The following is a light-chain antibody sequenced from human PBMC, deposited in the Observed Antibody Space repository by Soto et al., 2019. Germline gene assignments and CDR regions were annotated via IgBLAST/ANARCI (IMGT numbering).Light chain of an antibody. Sequence: EIVMTQSPATVSVSPGERATLSCRASQSVSDKLAWYQQKPGQAPRLLIYHASARATGIPARFSGSGSGTEFTLTISGLQSEDFGVYYCQQYNNWPPWTFGQGTKVEIK. V-gene: IGKV3-15*01. CDR3: QQYNNWPPWT. J-gene: IGKJ1*01. CDR1: QSVSDK. CDR2: HAS.